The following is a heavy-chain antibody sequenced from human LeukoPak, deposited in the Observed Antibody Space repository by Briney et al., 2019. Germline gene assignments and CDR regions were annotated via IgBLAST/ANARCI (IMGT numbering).Heavy chain of an antibody. D-gene: IGHD2-2*01. CDR3: AKVGKGQLLEAFDI. CDR1: GFIFDNFG. CDR2: ISHDGSNE. J-gene: IGHJ3*02. Sequence: PGGSXRLSCAASGFIFDNFGMHWVRQVPGKGLEWLALISHDGSNEYYGDFVKGRFTTSRDNSKNTVYLQMNALRPEDTAMYYCAKVGKGQLLEAFDIWGQGTMVTVSP. V-gene: IGHV3-30*18.